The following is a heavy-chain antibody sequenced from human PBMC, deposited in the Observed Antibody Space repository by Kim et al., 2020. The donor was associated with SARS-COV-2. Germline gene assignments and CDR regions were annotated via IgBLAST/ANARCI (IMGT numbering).Heavy chain of an antibody. J-gene: IGHJ4*01. CDR3: ASYPSSGYYTGGFDY. V-gene: IGHV1-46*01. Sequence: QKFQGRVTMTRDTSTSTVYMELSSLRSEDTAVYYCASYPSSGYYTGGFDYWGHGTLVTVSS. D-gene: IGHD3-22*01.